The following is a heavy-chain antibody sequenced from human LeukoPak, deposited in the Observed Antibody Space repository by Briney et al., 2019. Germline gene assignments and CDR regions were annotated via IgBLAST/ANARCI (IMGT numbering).Heavy chain of an antibody. Sequence: SETLSLTCAVSGGSFSGYYWTWIRQPPGKGLEWIGEINHSGSTHYNPSLKSRITISVDTSKKQFSLKLSSVTAADTAVYYCARDRGWFDPWGLGTLVTVSS. CDR2: INHSGST. V-gene: IGHV4-34*01. CDR3: ARDRGWFDP. CDR1: GGSFSGYY. J-gene: IGHJ5*02.